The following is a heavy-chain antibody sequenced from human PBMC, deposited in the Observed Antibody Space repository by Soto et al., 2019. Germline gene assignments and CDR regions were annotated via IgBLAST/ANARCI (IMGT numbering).Heavy chain of an antibody. V-gene: IGHV3-15*01. J-gene: IGHJ4*02. CDR2: IKSKTDGGTT. CDR3: TTDDQLSAIFGVVVYGSGSYSDY. D-gene: IGHD3-10*01. CDR1: GFTFSNAW. Sequence: PGGSLRLSCAASGFTFSNAWMSWVRQAPGKGLEWVGRIKSKTDGGTTDYAAPVKGRFTISRDDSKNTLYLQMNSLKTEDTAVYYCTTDDQLSAIFGVVVYGSGSYSDYWGQGTLVTVSS.